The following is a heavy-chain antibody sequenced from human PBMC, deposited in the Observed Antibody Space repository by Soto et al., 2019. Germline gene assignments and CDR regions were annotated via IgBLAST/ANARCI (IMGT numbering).Heavy chain of an antibody. CDR1: GYTFTSYG. CDR3: ARDREVVATMTPGDYYYYGMDV. J-gene: IGHJ6*02. D-gene: IGHD5-12*01. V-gene: IGHV1-18*01. Sequence: ASVKVSCKASGYTFTSYGISWVRQAPGQGLEWMGWISAYNGNTNYAQKLQGRVTMTTDTSTSTAYMELRSLRSDDTAVYYCARDREVVATMTPGDYYYYGMDVWGQGTTVTVSS. CDR2: ISAYNGNT.